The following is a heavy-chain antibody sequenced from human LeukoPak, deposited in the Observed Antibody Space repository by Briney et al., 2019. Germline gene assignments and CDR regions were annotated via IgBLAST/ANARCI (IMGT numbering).Heavy chain of an antibody. CDR3: AKDRRSGYSSAFDY. J-gene: IGHJ4*02. CDR2: ISGSGYST. D-gene: IGHD6-19*01. V-gene: IGHV3-23*01. Sequence: GGSLRLSCADSGFTFSSYAMSWVRQAPGEGLEWVSGISGSGYSTYYADSVKGRFTTSRDNSKNTLYLQMNSLRAEDTAVYYCAKDRRSGYSSAFDYWGQGTLVTVSS. CDR1: GFTFSSYA.